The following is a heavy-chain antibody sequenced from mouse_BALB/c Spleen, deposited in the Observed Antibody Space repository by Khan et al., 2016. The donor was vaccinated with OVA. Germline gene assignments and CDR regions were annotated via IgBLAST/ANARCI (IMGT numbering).Heavy chain of an antibody. V-gene: IGHV14-3*02. CDR3: AQSFLPYAVDY. CDR2: IDPANGKT. CDR1: GFNIKDTY. D-gene: IGHD1-2*01. Sequence: VRLQQSGAEFVKPGASVKLSCTASGFNIKDTYIHWVKQRPEQGLEWIGRIDPANGKTNYDPKFQGKATLTADTSSNTAFLHLSSLTSEDTVVYDCAQSFLPYAVDYRGKGTSVTVAS. J-gene: IGHJ4*01.